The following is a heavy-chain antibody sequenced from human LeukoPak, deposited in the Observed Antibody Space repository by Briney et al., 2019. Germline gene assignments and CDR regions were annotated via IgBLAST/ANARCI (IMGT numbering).Heavy chain of an antibody. D-gene: IGHD2-2*01. CDR2: ISSSGSTI. V-gene: IGHV3-48*03. J-gene: IGHJ6*02. Sequence: GGSLRLSCAASGFTFSSYEMNWVRQAPGKGLEWVSYISSSGSTIYYADSVKGRLTISRDNAKNSLYLQMNSLRAEDTAVYYCARDWAPAAMSEVYYYYGMDVWGQGTTVTVSS. CDR1: GFTFSSYE. CDR3: ARDWAPAAMSEVYYYYGMDV.